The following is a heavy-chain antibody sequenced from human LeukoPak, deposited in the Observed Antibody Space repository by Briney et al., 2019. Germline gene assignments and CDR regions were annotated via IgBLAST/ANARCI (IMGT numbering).Heavy chain of an antibody. Sequence: QTLSLICSVSGGSISSGGYSWNWIRQPPGKGLEWIGFIYHSGGTSYYPSLHGRLSMSVDTSKNQFSLNLKSVTAADTAVYYCARAGPGYSDGYEHPEGLDAFDIWGRGTMVTVSS. CDR2: IYHSGGT. V-gene: IGHV4-30-2*01. CDR1: GGSISSGGYS. D-gene: IGHD5-18*01. CDR3: ARAGPGYSDGYEHPEGLDAFDI. J-gene: IGHJ3*02.